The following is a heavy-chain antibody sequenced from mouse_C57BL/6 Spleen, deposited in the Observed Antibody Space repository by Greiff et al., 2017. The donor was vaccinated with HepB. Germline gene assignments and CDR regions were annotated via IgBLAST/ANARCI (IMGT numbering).Heavy chain of an antibody. Sequence: VQLQQSGAELVRPGASVKLSCKASGYTFTDYYMNWVKQRPGQGLEWIGRIYPGSGNTYYNEKFKGKATLTAEKSSSTAYMQLSSLPSEDSAVYVCSRWNYYYGSSYDGYFDCWGTGTTVTVSS. J-gene: IGHJ1*03. CDR3: SRWNYYYGSSYDGYFDC. V-gene: IGHV1-76*01. CDR2: IYPGSGNT. CDR1: GYTFTDYY. D-gene: IGHD1-1*01.